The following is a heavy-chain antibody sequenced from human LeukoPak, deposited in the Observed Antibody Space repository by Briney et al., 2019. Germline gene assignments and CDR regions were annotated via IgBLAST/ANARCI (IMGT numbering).Heavy chain of an antibody. D-gene: IGHD3-3*01. V-gene: IGHV1-2*02. CDR1: GYTFTGYY. Sequence: ASVKVSCKASGYTFTGYYMHWVRQAPGQGLEWMGWINPNSGGTNYAQKFQGRVTMTGDTSISTAYMELSRLRSDDTAVYYCARDKSAYYDFWSGYLAITDYYYYYGMDVWGQGTTVTVSS. J-gene: IGHJ6*02. CDR3: ARDKSAYYDFWSGYLAITDYYYYYGMDV. CDR2: INPNSGGT.